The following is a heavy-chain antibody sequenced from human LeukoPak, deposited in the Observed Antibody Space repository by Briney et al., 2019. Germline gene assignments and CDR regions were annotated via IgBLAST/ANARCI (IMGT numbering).Heavy chain of an antibody. CDR1: GFIFSTYG. D-gene: IGHD3-16*01. Sequence: PGGSLRLSCAASGFIFSTYGMYWVRQAPGKGLEWVAFIRHDGSIKNYADSVKGRSTISRDNSKITLYLQMNSLRAEDTAVYYCAKDSLADIDYWGQGTLVTVSS. CDR2: IRHDGSIK. V-gene: IGHV3-30*02. J-gene: IGHJ4*02. CDR3: AKDSLADIDY.